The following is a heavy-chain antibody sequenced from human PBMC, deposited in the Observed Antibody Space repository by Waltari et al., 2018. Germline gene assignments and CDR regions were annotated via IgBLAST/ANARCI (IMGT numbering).Heavy chain of an antibody. V-gene: IGHV4-39*01. Sequence: QLQLQESGPGLVKPSETLSLTCSVSAASLTSTKHYWGWIRQPPGQGLAWIGTIFYKGATYNSTSLRGRVTVSRDTSMNQLSLKLGSVTAADTAVYYCATYIGASIGTAAFDVWGQGTMVTVSS. J-gene: IGHJ3*01. CDR3: ATYIGASIGTAAFDV. D-gene: IGHD1-1*01. CDR1: AASLTSTKHY. CDR2: IFYKGAT.